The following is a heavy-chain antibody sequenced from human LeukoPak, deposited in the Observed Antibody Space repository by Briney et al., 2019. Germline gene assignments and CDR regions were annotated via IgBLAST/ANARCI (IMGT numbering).Heavy chain of an antibody. D-gene: IGHD3-10*01. V-gene: IGHV3-23*01. CDR1: GFTFSNYA. CDR3: AKRGGNFDSGNYDY. Sequence: GGSLRLSCAASGFTFSNYAMSWVRQAPGKGLEWVSTISNSGGSTFYADSVKGRFTISRDYSKNTLYLQMNSLRAEDTAVYYCAKRGGNFDSGNYDYWGQGTLVTVSS. J-gene: IGHJ4*02. CDR2: ISNSGGST.